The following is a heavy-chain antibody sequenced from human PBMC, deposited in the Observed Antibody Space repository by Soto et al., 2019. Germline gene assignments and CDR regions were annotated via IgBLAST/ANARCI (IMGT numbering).Heavy chain of an antibody. Sequence: QVQLQESGPGLVKPSQTLSVTCTVSGASVTSGGYYWTWIRQHSGKGLEWIGHIYSDGRTYYSPSRXSXLXIXIDMSKNQFSLRLTSVTVADTAVYYCASGYKYPSDYWGQGTLVAVSS. D-gene: IGHD6-25*01. CDR1: GASVTSGGYY. J-gene: IGHJ4*02. CDR3: ASGYKYPSDY. CDR2: IYSDGRT. V-gene: IGHV4-31*03.